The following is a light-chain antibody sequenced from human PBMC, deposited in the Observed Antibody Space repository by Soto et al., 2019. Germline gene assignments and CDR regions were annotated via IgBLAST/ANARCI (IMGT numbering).Light chain of an antibody. V-gene: IGLV1-36*01. CDR1: SSNIGNNA. CDR2: YDD. Sequence: QSVLTQPPSVSEAPRQRVTISCSGSSSNIGNNAVNWYQQLPGKAPKLLIYYDDLLPSGVSDRFSGSKSGTSASLAISGLRSEDEADYYCAAWDDSLNGYVFXTGTKVTVL. CDR3: AAWDDSLNGYV. J-gene: IGLJ1*01.